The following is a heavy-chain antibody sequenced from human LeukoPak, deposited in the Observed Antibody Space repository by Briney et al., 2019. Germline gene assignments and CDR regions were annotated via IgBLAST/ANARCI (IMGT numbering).Heavy chain of an antibody. V-gene: IGHV3-43*02. CDR2: ISGDGGSA. D-gene: IGHD3-10*01. CDR1: GFTFHDYA. J-gene: IGHJ4*02. CDR3: AKASSGSSSRPIDY. Sequence: GGSLRLSCVASGFTFHDYAMSWVRQVPGKGLEWVSLISGDGGSASYAASVKGRSTISRDNSKNSLYLQMNSLRTEDTAFYYCAKASSGSSSRPIDYWGQGTLVTVSS.